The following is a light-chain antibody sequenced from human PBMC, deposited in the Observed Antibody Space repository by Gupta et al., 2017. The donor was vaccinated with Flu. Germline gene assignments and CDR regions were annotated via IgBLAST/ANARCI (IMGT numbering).Light chain of an antibody. CDR2: AAS. CDR3: QKYNSAPPA. V-gene: IGKV1-27*01. J-gene: IGKJ1*01. CDR1: QGISNY. Sequence: GDRVTISCRASQGISNYLAWYQQKPGQPPKFLIYAASTLESGVPSRFSGSGSGTDFTLTISSLQPEDVATYFCQKYNSAPPAFGQGTKVEIK.